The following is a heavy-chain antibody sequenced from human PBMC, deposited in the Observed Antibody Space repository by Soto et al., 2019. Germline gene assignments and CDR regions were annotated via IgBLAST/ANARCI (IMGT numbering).Heavy chain of an antibody. CDR2: MNPNSGNT. V-gene: IGHV1-8*01. J-gene: IGHJ3*02. CDR3: ARERVHALDI. Sequence: QVQLVQSGAEVKKPGASVKVSCKASGYTFTSYDINWVRQATGQGLEWMGWMNPNSGNTGYAQKFQGRVTWXXNAAISTAYMELSSLRSEDPAVYYCARERVHALDIWGQGTMVTVSS. CDR1: GYTFTSYD.